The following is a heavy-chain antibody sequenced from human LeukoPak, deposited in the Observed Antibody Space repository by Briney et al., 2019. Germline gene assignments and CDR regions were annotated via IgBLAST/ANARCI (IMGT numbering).Heavy chain of an antibody. J-gene: IGHJ4*02. CDR1: GGSISSGCYY. V-gene: IGHV4-31*03. Sequence: SETQSLTCTVSGGSISSGCYYWSWIRQHPGKGLEWIGYIYYSGSTYYNPSPKSRATISVDTSRNQFSLNLNSVTAADTAIYYCARDTIIRGVIITTDYWGQGTLVTVSS. CDR3: ARDTIIRGVIITTDY. CDR2: IYYSGST. D-gene: IGHD3-10*01.